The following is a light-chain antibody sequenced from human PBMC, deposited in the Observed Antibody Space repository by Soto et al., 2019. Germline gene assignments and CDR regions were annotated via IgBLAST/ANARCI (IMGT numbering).Light chain of an antibody. CDR3: QQYNNWPPVT. CDR2: GAS. J-gene: IGKJ5*01. V-gene: IGKV3-15*01. Sequence: ETVMTQSPGTLSVSPGERVTLSCRASQSVSNNLAWYQQRSGQAPTLLIYGASTRATGVPARFSGSGSGTDFTLTISSLQSEDFAVYYCQQYNNWPPVTFGQGTRLEIK. CDR1: QSVSNN.